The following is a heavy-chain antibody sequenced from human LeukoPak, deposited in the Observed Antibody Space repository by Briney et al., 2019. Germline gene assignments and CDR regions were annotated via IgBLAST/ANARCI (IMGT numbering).Heavy chain of an antibody. V-gene: IGHV3-49*03. CDR2: IRSKAYGGTT. J-gene: IGHJ4*02. Sequence: GGSLRLSCTASGFTFGDYAMSWFRQAPGKGLEWVGVIRSKAYGGTTEYAASVKGRFTISRDDSKSIAYLQMNSLKTEDTAVYYCTRDLPWCGGDCYSGGNIDYWGQGTLVTVSS. CDR1: GFTFGDYA. CDR3: TRDLPWCGGDCYSGGNIDY. D-gene: IGHD2-21*02.